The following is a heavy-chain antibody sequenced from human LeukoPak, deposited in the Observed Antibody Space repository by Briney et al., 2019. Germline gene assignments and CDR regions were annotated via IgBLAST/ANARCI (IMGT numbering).Heavy chain of an antibody. V-gene: IGHV4-59*01. CDR2: IYYSGST. CDR3: ARYGYSSGFYSFDY. CDR1: GGSISSSY. Sequence: PSETLSLTCTVSGGSISSSYWSWIRQPPGKGLEWIGYIYYSGSTNYNPSLESRVTISMVTSKNQFSLKLTSVTAADTAVYYCARYGYSSGFYSFDYWGQGTLVTVSS. J-gene: IGHJ4*02. D-gene: IGHD6-19*01.